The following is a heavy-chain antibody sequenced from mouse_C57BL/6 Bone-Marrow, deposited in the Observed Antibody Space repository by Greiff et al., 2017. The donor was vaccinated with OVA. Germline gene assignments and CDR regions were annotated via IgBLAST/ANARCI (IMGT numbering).Heavy chain of an antibody. CDR3: ARGRRWFAY. V-gene: IGHV5-12*01. J-gene: IGHJ3*01. Sequence: VQLKESGGGLVQPGGSLKLSCAASGFTFSDYYMYWVRQTPEKRLEWVAYISNGGGSTYYQDTVKGRFTISRDNAKNTLYLQMSRLKSEDTAMYYCARGRRWFAYWGQGTLVTVSA. CDR1: GFTFSDYY. CDR2: ISNGGGST.